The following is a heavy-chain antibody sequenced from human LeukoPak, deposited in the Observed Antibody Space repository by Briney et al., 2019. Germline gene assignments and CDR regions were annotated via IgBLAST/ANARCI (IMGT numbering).Heavy chain of an antibody. D-gene: IGHD3-22*01. CDR2: IKQDGSEK. CDR1: GFTFSSYW. J-gene: IGHJ4*02. CDR3: ARPNVPSYYYDSSGLFDY. Sequence: PGGSLRLSCAASGFTFSSYWMSWVRQAPGKGLEWVANIKQDGSEKYYVDSVKGRFTISRDNAKNSLYLQMNSLRAEDTAVYYCARPNVPSYYYDSSGLFDYWGQGTLVTVSS. V-gene: IGHV3-7*01.